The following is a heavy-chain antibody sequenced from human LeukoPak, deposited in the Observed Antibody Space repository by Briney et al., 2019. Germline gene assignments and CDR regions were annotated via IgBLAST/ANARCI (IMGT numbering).Heavy chain of an antibody. CDR3: ARRQYQLLSRADYYYYYYMDV. Sequence: LSLTCTVSGYSISSGYYWGWIRQAPGKGLEWVSYISSSGSTIYYADSVKGRFTISRDNAKNSPYLQMNSLRAEDTAVYYCARRQYQLLSRADYYYYYYMDVWGKGTTVTVSS. V-gene: IGHV3-11*04. D-gene: IGHD2-2*01. J-gene: IGHJ6*03. CDR2: ISSSGSTI. CDR1: GYSISSGYY.